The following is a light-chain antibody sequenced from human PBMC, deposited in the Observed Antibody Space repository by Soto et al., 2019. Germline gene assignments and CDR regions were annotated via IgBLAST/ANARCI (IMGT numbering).Light chain of an antibody. V-gene: IGLV2-14*01. CDR1: SSDVGGYNY. Sequence: QSALTQPASVSGSPGQSITISCTGSSSDVGGYNYVSWYQQHPGKVPKVMVYDVSNRPSGVSNRFSGSKSGNTASLTSSGLPAEDEADYYCRSFTSSTTYVFGTGTKVTVL. CDR2: DVS. J-gene: IGLJ1*01. CDR3: RSFTSSTTYV.